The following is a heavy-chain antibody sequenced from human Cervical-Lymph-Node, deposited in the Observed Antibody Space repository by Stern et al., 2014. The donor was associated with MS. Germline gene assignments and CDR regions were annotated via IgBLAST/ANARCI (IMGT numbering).Heavy chain of an antibody. CDR3: AHSRVKYCRGGTCYSSLFDY. CDR2: LYWDDDK. J-gene: IGHJ4*02. Sequence: VTLRESGPTLVKPTQTVTLTCTLSGFSVTTAGVGVGWIRQPPGKALEWLALLYWDDDKLYSPSLKNRLTITKDTSKNQVVLTMTNVDPVDTATYYCAHSRVKYCRGGTCYSSLFDYWGQGTLVTVSS. V-gene: IGHV2-5*02. CDR1: GFSVTTAGVG. D-gene: IGHD2-15*01.